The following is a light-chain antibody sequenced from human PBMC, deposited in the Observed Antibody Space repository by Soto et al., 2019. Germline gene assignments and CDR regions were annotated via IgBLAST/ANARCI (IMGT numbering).Light chain of an antibody. Sequence: DIQMTQSPSPLSASEGARVTITCRASQSISSWLAWYQQKPGKAHKLLIYDAYSLESGVQSRFSGSGSGTDFTLTISRLEPEDFAVYYCKQYVTSPWTFGQGTKVDI. CDR3: KQYVTSPWT. CDR1: QSISSW. J-gene: IGKJ1*01. V-gene: IGKV1-5*01. CDR2: DAY.